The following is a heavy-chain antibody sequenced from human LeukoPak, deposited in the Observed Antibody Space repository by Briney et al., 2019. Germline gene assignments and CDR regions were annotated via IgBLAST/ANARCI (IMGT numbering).Heavy chain of an antibody. CDR1: GLAFSKCG. D-gene: IGHD5/OR15-5a*01. V-gene: IGHV3-30*02. J-gene: IGHJ3*01. CDR3: AKGPPLSAGAFDL. CDR2: IPHDGGYK. Sequence: GGSLRLSCAASGLAFSKCGIHWVRQAPGKGLEWVSCIPHDGGYKYYADSVKGRFTISRDDSKSTLYLQMSSLRTEDTAVYYCAKGPPLSAGAFDLWGEGTVVTVSS.